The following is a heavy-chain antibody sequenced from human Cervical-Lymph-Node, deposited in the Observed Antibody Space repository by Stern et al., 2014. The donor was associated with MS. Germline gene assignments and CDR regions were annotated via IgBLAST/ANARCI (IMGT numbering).Heavy chain of an antibody. CDR3: TRTQELAAFDL. D-gene: IGHD2-15*01. J-gene: IGHJ4*02. CDR1: GLTFDASA. CDR2: IRTKANNYAT. V-gene: IGHV3-73*01. Sequence: EVQLEESGGDLVQPGGSLKLSCATSGLTFDASAMHWVRQAPGKGLEWVGRIRTKANNYATAYAASVKGRFFVSRNDSMNVAYLQMNGLKTEDTAVYYCTRTQELAAFDLWGRGTLVTVSS.